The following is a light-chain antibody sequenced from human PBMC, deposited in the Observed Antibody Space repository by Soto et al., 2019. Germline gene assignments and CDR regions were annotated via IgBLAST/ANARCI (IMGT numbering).Light chain of an antibody. CDR3: QQYENYWT. Sequence: DIQMTHSHSTLSATSGYIVTITCRASQSISAWLAWYQQKPGKAPKLLIYDASNLESGVPSRFSGSGSGTEFTLTISKLQTDEFATYYCQQYENYWTFGQGTKVDIK. J-gene: IGKJ1*01. CDR1: QSISAW. CDR2: DAS. V-gene: IGKV1-5*01.